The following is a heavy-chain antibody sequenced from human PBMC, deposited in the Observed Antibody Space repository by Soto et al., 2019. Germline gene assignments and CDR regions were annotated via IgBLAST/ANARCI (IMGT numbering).Heavy chain of an antibody. Sequence: PGESLKISCKGSGYSFTSYWISWVRQMPGKGLEGMGRIDPSDSYTNYSPSFQGHVTISADKSISTAYLQWSSLKASDTAMYYWARRGGDYYDSSGWPYYYYGMDVWGQGTTVTVSS. J-gene: IGHJ6*02. CDR2: IDPSDSYT. V-gene: IGHV5-10-1*01. CDR3: ARRGGDYYDSSGWPYYYYGMDV. CDR1: GYSFTSYW. D-gene: IGHD3-22*01.